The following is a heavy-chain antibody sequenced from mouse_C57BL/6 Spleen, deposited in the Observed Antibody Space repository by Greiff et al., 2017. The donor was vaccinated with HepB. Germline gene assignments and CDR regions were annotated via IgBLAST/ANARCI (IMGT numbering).Heavy chain of an antibody. V-gene: IGHV1-81*01. CDR2: IYPRSGNT. Sequence: QVQLKESGAELARPGASVKLSCKASGYTFTSYGISWVKQRTGQGLEWIGEIYPRSGNTYYNEKFKGKATLTADKSSSTAYMELRSLTSVDSAVYFCAAIYYDYDGYFDVWGTGTTVTVSS. CDR1: GYTFTSYG. J-gene: IGHJ1*03. D-gene: IGHD2-4*01. CDR3: AAIYYDYDGYFDV.